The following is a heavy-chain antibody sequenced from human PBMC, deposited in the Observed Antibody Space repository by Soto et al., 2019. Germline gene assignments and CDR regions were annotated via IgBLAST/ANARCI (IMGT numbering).Heavy chain of an antibody. CDR2: ISYDGSNK. CDR1: RFTFSSYS. CDR3: ARDRGSSGWSDAFDI. Sequence: QVQLVESGGGVVQPGRSLRLSCAASRFTFSSYSMHWVRQAPGKGLDWVAIISYDGSNKNYADSVKGRFTISRDNSKNTLYLQMNSLRTEDTAVYYCARDRGSSGWSDAFDIWGQGTMVTVSS. V-gene: IGHV3-30-3*01. J-gene: IGHJ3*02. D-gene: IGHD6-19*01.